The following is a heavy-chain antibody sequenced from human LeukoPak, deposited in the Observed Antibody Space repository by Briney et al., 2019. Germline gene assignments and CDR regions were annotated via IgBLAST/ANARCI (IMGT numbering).Heavy chain of an antibody. CDR3: ARDGDPYSGYGQGYYFDY. V-gene: IGHV3-21*01. CDR2: ISSSSSYI. CDR1: GFTFSSYS. Sequence: GGSLRLSCAASGFTFSSYSMTWVRQAPGKGLEWVSSISSSSSYIYCADSVKGRFTISRDNAKNSLYLQMNSLRAEDTAVYYCARDGDPYSGYGQGYYFDYWGQGTLVTVSS. J-gene: IGHJ4*02. D-gene: IGHD5-12*01.